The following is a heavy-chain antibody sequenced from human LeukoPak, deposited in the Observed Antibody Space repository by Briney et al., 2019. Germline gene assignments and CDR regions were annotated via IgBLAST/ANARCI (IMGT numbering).Heavy chain of an antibody. D-gene: IGHD1-7*01. J-gene: IGHJ4*02. CDR2: ISENGGAA. V-gene: IGHV3-23*01. CDR1: GFTFSSYS. CDR3: AKRTGVTELHFDH. Sequence: GGSLRLSCAASGFTFSSYSMNWVRQAPGKGLEWVSAISENGGAADYADSVRGRFTISRDNSQNTLYQQMNSLRAEDTAVYYCAKRTGVTELHFDHWGQGTLVTVSS.